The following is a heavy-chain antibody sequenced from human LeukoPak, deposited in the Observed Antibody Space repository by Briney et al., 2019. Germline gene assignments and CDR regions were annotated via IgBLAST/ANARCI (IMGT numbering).Heavy chain of an antibody. Sequence: TLSLTCTVSGGSISSSSYYWGWIRQPPGKALEWLALIYWNDDKRYSPSLKSRLTITKDTSKNQVVLTMTNMDPVDTATYYCAHSSVAEWFGEHFDYWGQGTLVTVSS. V-gene: IGHV2-5*01. J-gene: IGHJ4*02. CDR1: GGSISSSSYY. CDR2: IYWNDDK. CDR3: AHSSVAEWFGEHFDY. D-gene: IGHD3-10*01.